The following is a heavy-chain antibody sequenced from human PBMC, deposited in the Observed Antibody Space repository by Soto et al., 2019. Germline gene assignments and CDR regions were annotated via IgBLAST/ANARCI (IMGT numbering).Heavy chain of an antibody. D-gene: IGHD6-13*01. CDR3: ARGSKRLDY. Sequence: PSETLSLTCTVSGGSISSYYWSWIRQPPGKGLEWIGYIYYSGSTNYNPSLKSRVTISVDTSKNQFSLKLSSVTAADTAVYYCARGSKRLDYWGQGTLVTVSS. CDR2: IYYSGST. J-gene: IGHJ4*02. V-gene: IGHV4-59*12. CDR1: GGSISSYY.